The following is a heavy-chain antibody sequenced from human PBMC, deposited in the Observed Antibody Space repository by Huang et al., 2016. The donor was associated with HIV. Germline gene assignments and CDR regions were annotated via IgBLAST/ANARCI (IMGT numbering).Heavy chain of an antibody. V-gene: IGHV4-39*01. CDR2: VFYGVST. CDR1: GGSVNSGYYY. J-gene: IGHJ3*01. CDR3: ARLPFDYVWGTQRQTALDELDV. Sequence: QLQLQESGPGLVRPSETLSLTCSVSGGSVNSGYYYWGWIRQPPGKGLEWIASVFYGVSTCYNPSLKSRVSMSVDTSKKRFSLNLSSVTAADTAVYFCARLPFDYVWGTQRQTALDELDVWGQGTMVTVSS. D-gene: IGHD3-16*01.